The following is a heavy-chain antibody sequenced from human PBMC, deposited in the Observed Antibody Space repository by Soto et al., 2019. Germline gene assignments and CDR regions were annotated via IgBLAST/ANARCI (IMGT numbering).Heavy chain of an antibody. V-gene: IGHV1-18*01. CDR2: ISAYNGNT. CDR3: ARYILSGYYGNYYYYAMDV. J-gene: IGHJ6*02. D-gene: IGHD3-9*01. CDR1: GYTFTSYG. Sequence: QVQLVQSGAEVKKPGASVKVSCRASGYTFTSYGISWVRQAPGQGLEWLGWISAYNGNTNYAQKFQGRVTMTTDTSTNTAYMELRSLRSDDSAMYFCARYILSGYYGNYYYYAMDVGGQGTTVAVSS.